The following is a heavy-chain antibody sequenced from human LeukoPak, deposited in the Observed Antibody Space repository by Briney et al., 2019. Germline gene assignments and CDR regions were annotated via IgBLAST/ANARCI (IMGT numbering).Heavy chain of an antibody. J-gene: IGHJ3*02. Sequence: GASVKVSCKASGYTFTSYYMHWVRQAPGQGLEWMGIINPSGGSTSYAQKFQGRVTMTRDTSTSTVYMELSSLRSEDTAVYYCASLVAAADAFDIWGQGTMVTVSS. CDR2: INPSGGST. D-gene: IGHD5-12*01. V-gene: IGHV1-46*01. CDR3: ASLVAAADAFDI. CDR1: GYTFTSYY.